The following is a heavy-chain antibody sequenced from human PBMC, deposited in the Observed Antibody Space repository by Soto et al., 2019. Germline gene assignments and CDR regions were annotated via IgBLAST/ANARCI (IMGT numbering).Heavy chain of an antibody. D-gene: IGHD3-22*01. Sequence: EVHLLESGGALVQPGGSLTLSCAASGFSFGDYAMSWVRQAPGKGLEWVSSISRTGDSAYYADSVKGRFAISRDRSKNRLSLQMNSLRVEETAVYYCAKGPDGSGYYHNWFDSWGQGTLITVSS. CDR3: AKGPDGSGYYHNWFDS. V-gene: IGHV3-23*01. CDR2: ISRTGDSA. J-gene: IGHJ5*01. CDR1: GFSFGDYA.